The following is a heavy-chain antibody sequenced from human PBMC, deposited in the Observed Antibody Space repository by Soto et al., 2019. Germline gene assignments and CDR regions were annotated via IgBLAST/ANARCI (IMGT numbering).Heavy chain of an antibody. V-gene: IGHV4-31*03. CDR1: GGSISSGGYY. CDR2: IYYSGST. Sequence: QVQLQESGPGLVKPSQTLSLTCTVSGGSISSGGYYWSWIRQHPGKGLEWIGYIYYSGSTYYNPSLKSRVNISVDTSKDQFSLELSSLAAGDTAVYFWARVHGYYPREFPHWGQGPLVTVSS. J-gene: IGHJ1*01. D-gene: IGHD4-17*01. CDR3: ARVHGYYPREFPH.